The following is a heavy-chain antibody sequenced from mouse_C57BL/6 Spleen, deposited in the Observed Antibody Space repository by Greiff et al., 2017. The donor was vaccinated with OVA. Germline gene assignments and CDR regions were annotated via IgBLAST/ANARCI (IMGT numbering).Heavy chain of an antibody. Sequence: VQLQQSGPELVKPGASVKISCKASGYAFSSSWMNWVKQRPGKGLEWIGRIYPGDGDTNYNGKFKGKATLTADKSSSTAYMQLSSLTSEDAAVYFCARSGLGLVFDYWGQGTTLTVSS. CDR3: ARSGLGLVFDY. V-gene: IGHV1-82*01. CDR1: GYAFSSSW. D-gene: IGHD3-3*01. J-gene: IGHJ2*01. CDR2: IYPGDGDT.